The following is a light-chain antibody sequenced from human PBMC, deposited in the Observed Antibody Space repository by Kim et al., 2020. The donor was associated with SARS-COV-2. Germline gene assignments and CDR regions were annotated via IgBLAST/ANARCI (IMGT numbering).Light chain of an antibody. J-gene: IGKJ1*01. CDR1: QSIGSR. CDR2: KAS. CDR3: QDYSTYSKT. V-gene: IGKV1-5*03. Sequence: ASVGDRVTITCRASQSIGSRLAWHQQKPGKATKVVISKASNLESGVPTRFSGSGSGTEFTLTISSLQPDDFATYYCQDYSTYSKTFGQGTKVDIK.